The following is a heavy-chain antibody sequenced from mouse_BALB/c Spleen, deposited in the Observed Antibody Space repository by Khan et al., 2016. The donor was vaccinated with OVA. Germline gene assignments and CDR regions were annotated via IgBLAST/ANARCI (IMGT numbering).Heavy chain of an antibody. V-gene: IGHV2-3*01. CDR3: AKFTPDYYSMDY. CDR1: GFSLTSYG. D-gene: IGHD1-1*01. CDR2: IWGDGST. Sequence: QVQLKESGPGLVAPSQSLSITCTASGFSLTSYGVTWVRQPPGKGLEWLGAIWGDGSTNYLSTLKSRLIISKDKSKRQVFLTLNSLQPDDTATYYCAKFTPDYYSMDYWGQGTSVTVSS. J-gene: IGHJ4*01.